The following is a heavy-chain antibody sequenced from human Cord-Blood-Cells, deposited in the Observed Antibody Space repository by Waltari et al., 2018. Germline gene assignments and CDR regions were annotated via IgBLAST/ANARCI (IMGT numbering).Heavy chain of an antibody. Sequence: QVQLQQWGAGLLKPSETLSLTCAVYGGSFSGYYWSWIRQPPGKGLEWIGEINHSGSTNSNQSLKSRVTISVDTSKNQFSLKLSSVTAADTAVYYCARVVMTTVTTYNGNAFDIWGQGTMVTVSS. D-gene: IGHD4-17*01. J-gene: IGHJ3*02. CDR1: GGSFSGYY. CDR2: INHSGST. CDR3: ARVVMTTVTTYNGNAFDI. V-gene: IGHV4-34*01.